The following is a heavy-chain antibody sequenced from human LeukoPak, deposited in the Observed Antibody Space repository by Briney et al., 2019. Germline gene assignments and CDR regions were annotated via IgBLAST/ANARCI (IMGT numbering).Heavy chain of an antibody. V-gene: IGHV4-59*01. CDR3: ASGGGSSDAFDI. J-gene: IGHJ3*02. CDR2: IYYSGST. D-gene: IGHD6-6*01. CDR1: GGSISSYY. Sequence: TSETLSLTCTVSGGSISSYYWSWIRQPPGKGLEWIGYIYYSGSTNYNPSVKSRVTISVDTSKNQFSLKLSSVTAADTAVYYCASGGGSSDAFDIWGQGTMVTVSS.